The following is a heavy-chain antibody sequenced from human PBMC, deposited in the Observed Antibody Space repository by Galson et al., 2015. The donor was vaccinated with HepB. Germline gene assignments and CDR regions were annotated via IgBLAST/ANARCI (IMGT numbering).Heavy chain of an antibody. J-gene: IGHJ3*02. D-gene: IGHD3-9*01. CDR1: GFTFSSYA. Sequence: SLRLSCAASGFTFSSYAMHWVRQAPGKGLEWVAVISYDGSNKYYADSVKGRFTISRDNAKNSLYLQMNSLRAEDTAVYYCARVHYDTLTGPSAFDIWGQGTMVTVSS. CDR3: ARVHYDTLTGPSAFDI. V-gene: IGHV3-30*04. CDR2: ISYDGSNK.